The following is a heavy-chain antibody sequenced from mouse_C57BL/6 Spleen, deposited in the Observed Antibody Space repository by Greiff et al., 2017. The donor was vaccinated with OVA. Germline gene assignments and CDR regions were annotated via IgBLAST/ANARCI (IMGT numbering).Heavy chain of an antibody. Sequence: VQLVESGPGLVAHSQSLSITCTVSGFSLTSYGVDWVRQSPGKGLEWLGVIWGVGSTNYNSALKSRLSISKDNSKSQVFLKMNSLQTDDTAMYYCATTDSSAPFAYWGQGTLVTVSA. J-gene: IGHJ3*01. CDR3: ATTDSSAPFAY. CDR1: GFSLTSYG. CDR2: IWGVGST. V-gene: IGHV2-6*01. D-gene: IGHD3-2*02.